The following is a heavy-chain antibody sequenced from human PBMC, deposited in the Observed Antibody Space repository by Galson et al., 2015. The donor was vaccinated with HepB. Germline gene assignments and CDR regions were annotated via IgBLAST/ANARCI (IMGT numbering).Heavy chain of an antibody. D-gene: IGHD6-13*01. CDR1: GGTFSSYT. Sequence: SVKVSCKASGGTFSSYTISWVRQAPGQGLEWMGIINPSGGSTSYAQKFQGRVTMTRDTSTSTVYMELSSLRSEDTAVYYCACCIAAAGQGGFDYWGQGTLVTVSS. J-gene: IGHJ4*02. CDR3: ACCIAAAGQGGFDY. CDR2: INPSGGST. V-gene: IGHV1-46*01.